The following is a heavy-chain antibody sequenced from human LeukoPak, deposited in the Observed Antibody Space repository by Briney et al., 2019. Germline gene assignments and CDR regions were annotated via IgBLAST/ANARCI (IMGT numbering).Heavy chain of an antibody. D-gene: IGHD2-15*01. V-gene: IGHV4-34*01. J-gene: IGHJ2*01. CDR1: GGSISSYY. Sequence: SETLSLTCTVSGGSISSYYWSWIRQPPGKGLEWIGEINHSGSTNYNPSLKSRVTISVDTSKNQFSLKLSSVTAADTAVYYCARGSHGGKGGGHWYFDLWGRGTLVTVSS. CDR3: ARGSHGGKGGGHWYFDL. CDR2: INHSGST.